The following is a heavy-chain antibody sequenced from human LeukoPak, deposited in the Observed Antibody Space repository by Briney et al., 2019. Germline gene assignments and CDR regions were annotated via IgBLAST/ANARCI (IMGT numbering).Heavy chain of an antibody. CDR3: AKHIWFGDQSPFDY. J-gene: IGHJ4*02. CDR2: IRYDGSNK. CDR1: GFTFSSYG. V-gene: IGHV3-30*02. D-gene: IGHD3-10*01. Sequence: PGGSLRLSCAASGFTFSSYGMHWVRQAPGKGLEWVAFIRYDGSNKYYADSVKGRFTISRDNSKNTLYLQMNSLRAEDTAVYYCAKHIWFGDQSPFDYWGQGTLVTVSS.